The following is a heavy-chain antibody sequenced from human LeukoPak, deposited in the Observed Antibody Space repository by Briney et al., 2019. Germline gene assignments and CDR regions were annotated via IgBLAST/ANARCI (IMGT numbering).Heavy chain of an antibody. J-gene: IGHJ3*02. D-gene: IGHD4-23*01. CDR3: ATAPVAAQDAFDI. CDR1: GFTFSDYY. V-gene: IGHV3-11*01. CDR2: ISSSGRTI. Sequence: PGGSLRLSCAASGFTFSDYYMSWIRQAPGKGLEWVSYISSSGRTIYYADSVKGRFTISRDNAKNSLYLQMNSLRAEDTAVYYCATAPVAAQDAFDIWGQGTMVTVSS.